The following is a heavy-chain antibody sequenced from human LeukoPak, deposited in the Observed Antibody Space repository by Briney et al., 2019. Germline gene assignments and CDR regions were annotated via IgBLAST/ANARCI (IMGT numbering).Heavy chain of an antibody. CDR2: IYHSGNT. D-gene: IGHD6-19*01. J-gene: IGHJ3*02. V-gene: IGHV4-28*01. CDR3: ARNQAVAANRGSFDI. Sequence: SETLSLTCAVSGYSISSNTWWAWIRQPPGKGLEWFGYIYHSGNTYYNPYNPSLTSRVTMSVDTSKNQFSLKLDSVTEIDTAMYYCARNQAVAANRGSFDIWGQGTMVTVSS. CDR1: GYSISSNTW.